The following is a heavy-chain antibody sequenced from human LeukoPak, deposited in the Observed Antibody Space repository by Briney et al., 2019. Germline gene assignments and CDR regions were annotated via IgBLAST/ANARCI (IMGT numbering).Heavy chain of an antibody. CDR3: ARERRRDGYNWEAFDI. Sequence: PSETLSLTCTVSGGSISSSSYYWGWIRQPPGKGLEWIGSIYYSGSTYYNPSPKSRVTISVDTSKNQFSLKLSSVTAADTAVYYCARERRRDGYNWEAFDIWGQGTMVTVSS. V-gene: IGHV4-39*07. J-gene: IGHJ3*02. CDR1: GGSISSSSYY. D-gene: IGHD5-24*01. CDR2: IYYSGST.